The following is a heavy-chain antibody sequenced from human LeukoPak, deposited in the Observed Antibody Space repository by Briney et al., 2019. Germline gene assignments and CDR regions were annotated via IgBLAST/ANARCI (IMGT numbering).Heavy chain of an antibody. Sequence: SETLSLTCAVYSGSFSGYYWSWIRQPPGKGLEWIGEINHSGSTNYNPSLKSRVTISLDTSKNQFSLRLSSVTAADTAVYYCARDYVGVAGTFDYWGQGTLVTVSS. CDR1: SGSFSGYY. D-gene: IGHD6-19*01. J-gene: IGHJ4*02. CDR2: INHSGST. V-gene: IGHV4-34*01. CDR3: ARDYVGVAGTFDY.